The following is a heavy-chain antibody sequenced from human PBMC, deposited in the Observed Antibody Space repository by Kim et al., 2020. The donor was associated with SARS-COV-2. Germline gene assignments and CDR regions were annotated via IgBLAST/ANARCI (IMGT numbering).Heavy chain of an antibody. J-gene: IGHJ4*02. CDR1: GGSISSGGYY. CDR3: ARVAKTPYGSGSYYFDY. V-gene: IGHV4-31*03. D-gene: IGHD3-10*01. CDR2: IYYSGST. Sequence: SETLSLTCTVSGGSISSGGYYWSWIRQHPGKGLEWIGYIYYSGSTYYNPSLKSRVTISVDTSKNQFSLKLSSVTAADTAVYYCARVAKTPYGSGSYYFDYWGQGTLVTVSS.